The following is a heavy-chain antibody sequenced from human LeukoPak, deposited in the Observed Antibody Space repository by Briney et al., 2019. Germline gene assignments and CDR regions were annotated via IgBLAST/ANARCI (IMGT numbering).Heavy chain of an antibody. J-gene: IGHJ4*02. Sequence: ASVKVSCKASGHTFTNYGVTWVRQAPGQGLEWMGWVNADKGNTNYAQKFQDRVTISIDTSTTTAFMELRSLRSDVTAVYYCAKNRGGTWWDLVDYWGQGTLVTVSS. CDR3: AKNRGGTWWDLVDY. CDR1: GHTFTNYG. V-gene: IGHV1-18*01. D-gene: IGHD1-26*01. CDR2: VNADKGNT.